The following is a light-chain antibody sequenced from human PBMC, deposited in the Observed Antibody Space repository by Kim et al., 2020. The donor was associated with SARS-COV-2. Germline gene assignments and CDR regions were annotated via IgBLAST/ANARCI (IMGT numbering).Light chain of an antibody. Sequence: QSVLTQPPSVSGAPGQRVTISCTGSGSNIGGGYDVHWYQQLPGTAPKLLIYADNIRPSGVPDRFSGSKSGTSASLAIAGLQAEDEGDYYCQSYDSSLSGSGVFGTGTEVTVL. CDR1: GSNIGGGYD. V-gene: IGLV1-40*01. CDR3: QSYDSSLSGSGV. J-gene: IGLJ1*01. CDR2: ADN.